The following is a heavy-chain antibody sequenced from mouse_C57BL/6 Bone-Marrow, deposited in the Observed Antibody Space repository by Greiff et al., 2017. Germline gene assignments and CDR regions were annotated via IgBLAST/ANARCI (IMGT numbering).Heavy chain of an antibody. CDR1: GFSLTSYG. V-gene: IGHV2-2*01. Sequence: VMLVESGPGLVQPSQSLSITCTVSGFSLTSYGVHWVRQSPGKGLEWLGVIWSGGSTDYNAAFISRLSISKDNSKSQVFFKMNSLQADDTAIYYCARSENYGSKSWFAYWGQGTLVTVSA. CDR2: IWSGGST. CDR3: ARSENYGSKSWFAY. J-gene: IGHJ3*01. D-gene: IGHD1-1*01.